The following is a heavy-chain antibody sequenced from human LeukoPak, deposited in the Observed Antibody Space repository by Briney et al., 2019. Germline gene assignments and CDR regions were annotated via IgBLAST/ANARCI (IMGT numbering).Heavy chain of an antibody. CDR3: TRERYQLLLNWFDP. V-gene: IGHV3-74*01. CDR1: GFTFSSYW. D-gene: IGHD2-2*01. CDR2: INSDGSST. Sequence: QLGGSLRLSCAASGFTFSSYWMHWVRQAPGKGLVWVSRINSDGSSTSYADSVKGRFTISRDNAKSTLYLQMNSLRAEDTAVFYCTRERYQLLLNWFDPWGQGTLVTVSS. J-gene: IGHJ5*02.